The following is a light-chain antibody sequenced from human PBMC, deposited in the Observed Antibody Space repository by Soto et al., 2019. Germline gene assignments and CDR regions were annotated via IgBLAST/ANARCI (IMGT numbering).Light chain of an antibody. V-gene: IGLV2-11*01. Sequence: QSALTQPRSVSGSPGQSVTISCTGTSSDVGGYNYVSWYQQHPGKAPKLMIYDVSKRPSGVPDRFSGSKSGNTASLTISGLQAEDEADYYCCSYVGSYLFGGGTKVTVL. CDR3: CSYVGSYL. CDR2: DVS. J-gene: IGLJ2*01. CDR1: SSDVGGYNY.